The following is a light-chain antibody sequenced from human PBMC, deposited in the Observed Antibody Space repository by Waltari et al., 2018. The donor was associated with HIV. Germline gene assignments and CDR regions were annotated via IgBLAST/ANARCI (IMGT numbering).Light chain of an antibody. CDR1: SSDAGRYDY. CDR2: EVN. V-gene: IGLV2-8*01. Sequence: QSALTQPPSASGSLGQSVTISCPGSSSDAGRYDYVAWYQPHPGKAPKLLIFEVNQRPSGVPDRFSGSKSGNTASLTVSGLQAEDEAEYSCSSYAGINPVIFGGGTTLTVL. CDR3: SSYAGINPVI. J-gene: IGLJ2*01.